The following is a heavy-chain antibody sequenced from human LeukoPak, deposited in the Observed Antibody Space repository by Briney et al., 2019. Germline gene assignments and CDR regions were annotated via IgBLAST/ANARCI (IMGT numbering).Heavy chain of an antibody. V-gene: IGHV1-69*01. CDR1: GGTFSSYA. J-gene: IGHJ5*02. CDR2: IIPIFGTA. Sequence: SVKVSCKASGGTFSSYAISWVRQAPGQGLEWMGGIIPIFGTANYAQKFQGRVTITADESTSTAYMELSSLRSEDTAVYYCARERTRNNWNYDWCDPWGQGTLVTVSS. CDR3: ARERTRNNWNYDWCDP. D-gene: IGHD1-7*01.